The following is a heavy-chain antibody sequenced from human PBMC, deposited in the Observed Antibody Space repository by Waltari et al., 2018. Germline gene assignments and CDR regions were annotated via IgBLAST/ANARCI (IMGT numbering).Heavy chain of an antibody. D-gene: IGHD4-17*01. Sequence: EVQLVESGGGLVQPGGSLRLSCAASGFTFSSYEMNWVRQAPGKGLEWVSYISSSGSTIYYADSVKGRFTISRDNAKNSLYLQMNSLRAEDTAVYYCARPTRPHTTAKFYYFDYWGQGTLVTVSS. CDR1: GFTFSSYE. V-gene: IGHV3-48*03. CDR2: ISSSGSTI. J-gene: IGHJ4*02. CDR3: ARPTRPHTTAKFYYFDY.